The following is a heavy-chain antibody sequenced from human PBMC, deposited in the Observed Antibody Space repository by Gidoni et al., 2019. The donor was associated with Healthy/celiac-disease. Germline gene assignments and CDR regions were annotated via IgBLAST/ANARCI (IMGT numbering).Heavy chain of an antibody. CDR2: ISSSSSYI. J-gene: IGHJ5*02. CDR3: ASLPLLGP. V-gene: IGHV3-21*01. Sequence: EVQLVESGGGLVKPGGSLRLSCAAAGFTFSSYSMNWVRQAPGKGLEWVSSISSSSSYIYYVDSLKGRFTISRDNAKNSLYLQMNSLRAEDTAVYYCASLPLLGPWGQGTLVTVSS. CDR1: GFTFSSYS.